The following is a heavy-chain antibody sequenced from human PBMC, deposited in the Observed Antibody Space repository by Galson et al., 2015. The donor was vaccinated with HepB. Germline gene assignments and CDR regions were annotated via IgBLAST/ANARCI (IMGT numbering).Heavy chain of an antibody. CDR3: ARADVATTYYFDY. D-gene: IGHD2/OR15-2a*01. Sequence: SLRLSCATSGFSFSSYWMYWVRQVPGKGLEWISRINSDGSRTSYADSVKGRFTISRNNAKNTLYLQMNSLRAEDTAVYYCARADVATTYYFDYWGQGTLVTVSS. CDR2: INSDGSRT. V-gene: IGHV3-74*01. CDR1: GFSFSSYW. J-gene: IGHJ4*02.